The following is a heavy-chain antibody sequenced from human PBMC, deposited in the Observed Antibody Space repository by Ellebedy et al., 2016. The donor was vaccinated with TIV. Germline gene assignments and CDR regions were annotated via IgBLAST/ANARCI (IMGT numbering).Heavy chain of an antibody. CDR1: GGSISGVPYT. D-gene: IGHD3-10*01. V-gene: IGHV4-39*01. CDR3: ARHLEKTAYYLSPFDY. CDR2: LYYGGST. Sequence: SETLSLSXTVSGGSISGVPYTWAWIRQSLGTGLEWIGNLYYGGSTSYNPSLDNRVTIAVDTSMNQLSLRLSSVTAADTAVYFCARHLEKTAYYLSPFDYWGQGALVTVSS. J-gene: IGHJ4*02.